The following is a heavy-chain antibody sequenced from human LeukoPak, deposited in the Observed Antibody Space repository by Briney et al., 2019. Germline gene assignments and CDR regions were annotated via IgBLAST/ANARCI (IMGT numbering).Heavy chain of an antibody. V-gene: IGHV1-2*02. CDR1: GYTFTDYY. CDR2: INPKSGDP. CDR3: ARSNWNGWFDP. D-gene: IGHD1-20*01. J-gene: IGHJ5*02. Sequence: ASVKVSCKASGYTFTDYYMHWVRQAPGQGLEWMGWINPKSGDPNYAQKFQGRVTMTRDTSISTAYMELSRLRSDDTAVYYCARSNWNGWFDPWGQGTLVTVSS.